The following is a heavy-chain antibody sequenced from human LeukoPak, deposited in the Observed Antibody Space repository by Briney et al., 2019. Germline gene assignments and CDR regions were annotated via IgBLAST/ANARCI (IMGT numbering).Heavy chain of an antibody. CDR3: ARDQMGASDY. Sequence: PGGSLRLSCAASGFTFSSYSMNWVRQAPGKGLEWVSYISSSSSTIYYADSVKGRFTISRDNAKNSLYLQMNSLRAEDTAVYYCARDQMGASDYWGQGTLVTVSS. V-gene: IGHV3-48*04. J-gene: IGHJ4*02. CDR2: ISSSSSTI. CDR1: GFTFSSYS. D-gene: IGHD1-26*01.